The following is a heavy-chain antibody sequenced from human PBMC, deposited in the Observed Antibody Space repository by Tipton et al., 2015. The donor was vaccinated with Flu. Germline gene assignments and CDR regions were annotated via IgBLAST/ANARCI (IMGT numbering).Heavy chain of an antibody. Sequence: KPSETLSLTCAVYGGSFSGYYWSWIRQPPGKGLEWIGEINHSGSTNYNPSLKSRVTISVDTSKNQFSLKLSSVTAADTAVYYCARGENSPPSEDYYYYYMDVWGKGTTVTVSS. CDR1: GGSFSGYY. D-gene: IGHD2/OR15-2a*01. V-gene: IGHV4-34*01. CDR2: INHSGST. CDR3: ARGENSPPSEDYYYYYMDV. J-gene: IGHJ6*03.